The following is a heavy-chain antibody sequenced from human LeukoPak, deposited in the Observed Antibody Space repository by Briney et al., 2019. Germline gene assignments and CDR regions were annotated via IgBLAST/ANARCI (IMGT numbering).Heavy chain of an antibody. Sequence: PGGSLRLSCAASGFTFSTYGMHWVRQAPGKGLEWVAFIRYDGSNKYYADSVKGRFTISRDNAKNTLYLQMNSLRAEDTAVYYCARVSTAYYYYYYMDVWGKGTTVTISS. CDR3: ARVSTAYYYYYYMDV. CDR1: GFTFSTYG. CDR2: IRYDGSNK. J-gene: IGHJ6*03. V-gene: IGHV3-30*02.